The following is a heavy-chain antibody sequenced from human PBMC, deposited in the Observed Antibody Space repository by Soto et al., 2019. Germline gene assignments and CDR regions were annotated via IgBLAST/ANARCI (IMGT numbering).Heavy chain of an antibody. CDR1: GFSLDTSGVG. CDR2: IYWDDDK. V-gene: IGHV2-5*02. CDR3: AHIFDFDWVWAFEY. D-gene: IGHD3-9*01. J-gene: IGHJ4*02. Sequence: QITLKESGPTLVKPTQTLTLTCTFSGFSLDTSGVGVGWIRQPPGKTLEWLALIYWDDDKRYSPSLNSRLTITKDTSKHQVVLRMTTVDPVDTATYYCAHIFDFDWVWAFEYWGQGALVTVSS.